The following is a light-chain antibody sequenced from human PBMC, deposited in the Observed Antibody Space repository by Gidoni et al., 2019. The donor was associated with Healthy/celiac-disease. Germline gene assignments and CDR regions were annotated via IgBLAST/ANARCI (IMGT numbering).Light chain of an antibody. J-gene: IGKJ2*01. CDR3: QQYNSSPAT. CDR1: QSISSW. V-gene: IGKV1-5*03. Sequence: DIQMTQSPSTLSASVGDRVTITCRASQSISSWLAWNQQKPGKAPKLLIYKASSLESGVPSRFSGSGSGTEFTLTISSLQPDDFATYYCQQYNSSPATFGQGTKLEIK. CDR2: KAS.